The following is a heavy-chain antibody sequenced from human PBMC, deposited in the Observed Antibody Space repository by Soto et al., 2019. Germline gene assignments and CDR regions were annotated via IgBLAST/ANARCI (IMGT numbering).Heavy chain of an antibody. CDR2: INSDGSST. CDR1: GFTFSSYW. D-gene: IGHD6-13*01. Sequence: EVQLVESGGGLVQPGGSLRFSCAASGFTFSSYWMHWVRQAPGKGLVWVSRINSDGSSTSYADSVKGRFTISRDNAKNTLYLQMNSLRAEDTAVYYCARVAYPYSSSWYVHFDYWGQGTLVTVSS. V-gene: IGHV3-74*01. J-gene: IGHJ4*02. CDR3: ARVAYPYSSSWYVHFDY.